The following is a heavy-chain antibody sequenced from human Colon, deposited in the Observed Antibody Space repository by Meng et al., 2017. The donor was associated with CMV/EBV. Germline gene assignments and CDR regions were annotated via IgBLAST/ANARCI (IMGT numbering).Heavy chain of an antibody. V-gene: IGHV1-46*01. J-gene: IGHJ5*02. Sequence: SGYIFTSTSMHWVRQAPGQGLEWMGVINPRGDNTIYAQKFQGRVTMTRDTSTTTDYMELSSLRSEDTAVYYCARDQSQYDNSWWFDPWGQGTLVTVSS. CDR3: ARDQSQYDNSWWFDP. D-gene: IGHD6-13*01. CDR2: INPRGDNT. CDR1: GYIFTSTS.